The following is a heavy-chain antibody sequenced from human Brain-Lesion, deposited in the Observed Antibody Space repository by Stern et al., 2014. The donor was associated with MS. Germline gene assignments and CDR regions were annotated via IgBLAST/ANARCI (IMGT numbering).Heavy chain of an antibody. D-gene: IGHD5-18*01. CDR2: IHPSGSA. V-gene: IGHV4-61*02. CDR3: ASGYRIFDY. Sequence: VQLEESGPGLVKPSQTLSLTCTVSGGSISSGSDYWSWIRQPVGKGLEWIGRIHPSGSAFYTSSLKSRVPISTDTSMNQFSLELNSATAADTAIYYCASGYRIFDYWGQGILVTVSS. CDR1: GGSISSGSDY. J-gene: IGHJ4*02.